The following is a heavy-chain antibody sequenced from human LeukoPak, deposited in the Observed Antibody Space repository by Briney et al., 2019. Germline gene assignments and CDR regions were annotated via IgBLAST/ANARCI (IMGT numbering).Heavy chain of an antibody. CDR3: AKASQWLVLEYVDY. V-gene: IGHV3-43*02. D-gene: IGHD6-19*01. CDR1: GFTFEDYA. Sequence: GGSLRLSCAASGFTFEDYAMHWVRQAPGKGLEWVSLISGDGGSTYYADSVKGRFTISRDNNKNSLYLQMNSLRTEDTALYYCAKASQWLVLEYVDYWGQGTLVTVSS. CDR2: ISGDGGST. J-gene: IGHJ4*02.